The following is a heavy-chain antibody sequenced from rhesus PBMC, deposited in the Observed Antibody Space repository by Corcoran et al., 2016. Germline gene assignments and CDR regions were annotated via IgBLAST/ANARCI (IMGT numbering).Heavy chain of an antibody. V-gene: IGHV4-169*02. CDR1: GGSISSSY. D-gene: IGHD1-44*02. Sequence: QLQLQESGPGLVKPSDTLSVTCAVSGGSISSSYWSWLRQAPGKGLEWIGYIYVSGSSTNYNPSLKSLVTLSVDTSKNQLSLKLSSVTTADTAVYYCAREGGFWGQGALVTVSS. CDR2: IYVSGSST. J-gene: IGHJ1*01. CDR3: AREGGF.